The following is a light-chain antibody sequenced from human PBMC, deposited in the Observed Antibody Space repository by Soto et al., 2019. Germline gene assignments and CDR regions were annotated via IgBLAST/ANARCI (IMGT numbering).Light chain of an antibody. CDR2: GAS. CDR1: QSVSSSY. V-gene: IGKV3-20*01. Sequence: EIVLTQSPGTLSLSPGERATLSCRASQSVSSSYLAWYQQKPGQAPRLLIYGASSRATGIPDRFSGSGSGTDFTLTISRLEPEEFAVYYCELYGSSYTFGKGTKLEIK. J-gene: IGKJ2*01. CDR3: ELYGSSYT.